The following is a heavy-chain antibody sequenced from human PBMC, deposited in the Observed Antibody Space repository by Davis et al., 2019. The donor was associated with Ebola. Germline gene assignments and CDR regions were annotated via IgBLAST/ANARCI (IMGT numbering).Heavy chain of an antibody. Sequence: GESLKISCAASGFTFSSYWMHWVRQGPGKGLVWVSRINSDASRTTYADSVKGRFTISRDNSKNTLYLQMNSLRAEDTAVYYCASAHRVGDYWGQGTLVTVSS. V-gene: IGHV3-74*03. CDR1: GFTFSSYW. J-gene: IGHJ4*02. D-gene: IGHD1-26*01. CDR2: INSDASRT. CDR3: ASAHRVGDY.